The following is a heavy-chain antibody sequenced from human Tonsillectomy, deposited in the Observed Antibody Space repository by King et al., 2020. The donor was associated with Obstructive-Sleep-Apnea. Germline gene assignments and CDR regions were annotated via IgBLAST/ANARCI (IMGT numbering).Heavy chain of an antibody. CDR3: ARGDSGYTWEFDC. CDR2: ISGNGGST. J-gene: IGHJ4*02. CDR1: GFTFSNYA. Sequence: VQLVESGGGLVQPGGSLRLSCAASGFTFSNYAMSWVRQAPGKGLEWVSVISGNGGSTYYADSVRGRFTISRDNAKNTLYLQMNSLRVEDTALYYCARGDSGYTWEFDCWGQGTLVTVSS. V-gene: IGHV3-23*04. D-gene: IGHD5-12*01.